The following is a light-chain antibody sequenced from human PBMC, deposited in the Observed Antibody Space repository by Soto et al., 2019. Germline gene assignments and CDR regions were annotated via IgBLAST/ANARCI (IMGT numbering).Light chain of an antibody. CDR2: KAS. J-gene: IGKJ1*01. Sequence: DIQMTQSPSTLSASVGDRVTITCRASQSISSWLAWYQQKPGKAPKLLIYKASSLESGVPSRFSGSGSGTEFTLTISSLQPDDFAAYYCEQYNSYRTFAQGTKVAIK. V-gene: IGKV1-5*03. CDR3: EQYNSYRT. CDR1: QSISSW.